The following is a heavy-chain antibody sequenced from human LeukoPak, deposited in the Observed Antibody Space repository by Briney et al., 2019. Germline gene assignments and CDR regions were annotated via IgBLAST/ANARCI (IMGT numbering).Heavy chain of an antibody. Sequence: ASVKVSCKASGYTFTSYGISWVRQAPGQGLEWMGWISGYNGNTNFAQKLQGRVTMTTDTSTTTAYMELRSLRSDDTAVYYCARDGDCSSTSCYTHYYYGMDVRGKGTTVTVSS. CDR2: ISGYNGNT. D-gene: IGHD2-2*02. V-gene: IGHV1-18*01. CDR1: GYTFTSYG. CDR3: ARDGDCSSTSCYTHYYYGMDV. J-gene: IGHJ6*04.